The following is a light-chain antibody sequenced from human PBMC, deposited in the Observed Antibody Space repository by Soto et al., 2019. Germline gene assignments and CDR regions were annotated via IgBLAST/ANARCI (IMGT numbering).Light chain of an antibody. CDR1: SSDVGRYNF. J-gene: IGLJ1*01. V-gene: IGLV2-14*03. CDR3: SSYTSNSTFYV. CDR2: XXX. Sequence: QSALTQPASVSGSPGQSITISCTGTSSDVGRYNFFSWYQQHPYKSPKRIMXXXXXRPSGISYRFSGSKSGNTASLTIFGLQAEDEADYYCSSYTSNSTFYVFETGTKVTVL.